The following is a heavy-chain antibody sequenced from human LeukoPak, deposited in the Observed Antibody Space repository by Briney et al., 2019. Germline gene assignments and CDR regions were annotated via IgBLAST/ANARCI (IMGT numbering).Heavy chain of an antibody. Sequence: GGSLRLSCAASGFTFSSYAMSWVRQAPGKGLEWVSAISGSGGSTYYADSVKGRFTISRDNSKNTLYLQINSLRAEDTAVYYCAKFLPTHIVVANYYFDYWGQGTLVTVSS. J-gene: IGHJ4*02. V-gene: IGHV3-23*01. D-gene: IGHD2-21*01. CDR2: ISGSGGST. CDR1: GFTFSSYA. CDR3: AKFLPTHIVVANYYFDY.